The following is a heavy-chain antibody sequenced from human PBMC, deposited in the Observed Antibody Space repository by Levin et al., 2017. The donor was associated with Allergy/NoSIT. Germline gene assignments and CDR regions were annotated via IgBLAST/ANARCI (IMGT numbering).Heavy chain of an antibody. Sequence: PGGSLRLSCAIYGGTFRGYYWTWIRQPPGKGLEWIGEINHAGITKDNQSHKSRATISLDTSSNQFSLNLSSVTAADTAVYYCARLWFGEIVTGKYYYYGLDIWGQGTAVTVSS. CDR1: GGTFRGYY. J-gene: IGHJ6*02. CDR2: INHAGIT. V-gene: IGHV4-34*04. CDR3: ARLWFGEIVTGKYYYYGLDI. D-gene: IGHD3-10*01.